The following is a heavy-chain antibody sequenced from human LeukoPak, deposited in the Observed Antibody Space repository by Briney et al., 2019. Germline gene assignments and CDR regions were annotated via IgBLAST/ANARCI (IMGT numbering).Heavy chain of an antibody. J-gene: IGHJ6*02. D-gene: IGHD2-2*01. CDR3: ARGLIVVPAAIGPLQRYYYGMDV. CDR2: INHSGSA. V-gene: IGHV4-34*01. CDR1: GGSFSGYY. Sequence: SETLSLTCGVYGGSFSGYYWSWIRQPPGKGLEWLGEINHSGSANYNPSPNRRVTISVDTSKNQFSLRLSAVTVADTAVYYCARGLIVVPAAIGPLQRYYYGMDVWGQGTTVTVSS.